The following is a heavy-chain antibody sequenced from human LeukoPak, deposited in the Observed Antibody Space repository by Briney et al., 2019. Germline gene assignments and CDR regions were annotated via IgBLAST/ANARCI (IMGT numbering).Heavy chain of an antibody. J-gene: IGHJ5*02. D-gene: IGHD6-13*01. CDR1: GGSFSGYY. V-gene: IGHV4-34*01. CDR2: INHSGST. CDR3: ARGIGYSSSWYVRFPREQFDP. Sequence: PSETLSLTCAVYGGSFSGYYWSWIRQPPGKGLEWIGEINHSGSTNYNPSLKSRVTISVDTSKNQFSLKLSSVTAADTAVYYCARGIGYSSSWYVRFPREQFDPWGQGTLVTVSS.